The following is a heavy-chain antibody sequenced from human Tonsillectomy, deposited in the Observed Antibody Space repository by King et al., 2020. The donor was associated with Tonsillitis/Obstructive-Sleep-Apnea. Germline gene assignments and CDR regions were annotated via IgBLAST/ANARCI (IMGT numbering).Heavy chain of an antibody. J-gene: IGHJ4*02. Sequence: QLQESGPGLVKPSQTLSLICTVSGGSISSGGYYWTWIRQHPGKGLEWIGYIYYSGSTYYNPSLKSRVIISVDTSKNQFSLRLSSVTVADTAVYYCAGEVTTGAFESWGQGTLVTVSS. CDR3: AGEVTTGAFES. D-gene: IGHD4-17*01. V-gene: IGHV4-31*03. CDR1: GGSISSGGYY. CDR2: IYYSGST.